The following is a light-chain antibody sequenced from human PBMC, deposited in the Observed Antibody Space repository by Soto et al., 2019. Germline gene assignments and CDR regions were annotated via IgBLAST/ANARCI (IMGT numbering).Light chain of an antibody. Sequence: EIVMTQSPATLSVSPGERATLSCRASQSVSSNLAWYQQKPGQAPRLLIYGASTRATGFPPRFSGSGSGTEFTLTISGLQSEDFAVYYCQQYNNWPPVTFGQGTKPEIK. V-gene: IGKV3-15*01. J-gene: IGKJ2*01. CDR3: QQYNNWPPVT. CDR1: QSVSSN. CDR2: GAS.